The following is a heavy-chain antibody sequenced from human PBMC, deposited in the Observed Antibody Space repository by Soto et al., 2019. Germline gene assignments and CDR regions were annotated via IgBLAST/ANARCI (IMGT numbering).Heavy chain of an antibody. CDR2: INGDGSYT. V-gene: IGHV3-74*01. D-gene: IGHD2-2*01. Sequence: GGSLRLSCAASGFTFRNYWMHWVRQAPGKGLVWVSRINGDGSYTNYADSVKGRFTISRDNARNSLFLQMIGLRVEDTALYYCTPLSPSMEGYCGSSSCPPFDFWGQGTLVTVSS. J-gene: IGHJ4*02. CDR1: GFTFRNYW. CDR3: TPLSPSMEGYCGSSSCPPFDF.